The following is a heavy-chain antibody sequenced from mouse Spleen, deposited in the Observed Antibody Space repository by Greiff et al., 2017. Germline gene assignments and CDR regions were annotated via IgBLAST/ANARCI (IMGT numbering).Heavy chain of an antibody. CDR2: IYPGDGDT. V-gene: IGHV1-82*01. CDR1: GYAFSSSW. Sequence: QVQLKESGPELVKPGASVKISCKASGYAFSSSWMNWVKQRPGKGLEWIGRIYPGDGDTNYNGKFKGKATLTADKSSSTAYMQLSSLTSEDSAVYFCARWHYYGSSSYAMDYWGQGTSVTVSS. J-gene: IGHJ4*01. D-gene: IGHD1-1*01. CDR3: ARWHYYGSSSYAMDY.